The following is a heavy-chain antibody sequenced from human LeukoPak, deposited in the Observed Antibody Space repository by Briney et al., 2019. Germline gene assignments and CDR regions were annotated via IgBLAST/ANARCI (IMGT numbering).Heavy chain of an antibody. CDR1: GGSFSGYY. CDR3: ARHSSGYMGNDY. CDR2: INHSGST. J-gene: IGHJ4*02. V-gene: IGHV4-34*01. Sequence: SETLSLTCAVYGGSFSGYYWSWIRQPPGKGLEWIGEINHSGSTNYNPSLKSRVTISVDTSKNQFSLKPSSVTAADTAVYYCARHSSGYMGNDYWGQGTLVTVSS. D-gene: IGHD3-22*01.